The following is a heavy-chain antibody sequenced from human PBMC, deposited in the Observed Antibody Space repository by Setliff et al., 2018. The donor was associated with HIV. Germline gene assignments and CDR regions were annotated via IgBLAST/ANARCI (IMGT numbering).Heavy chain of an antibody. V-gene: IGHV4-34*01. CDR1: GGSFSGYY. J-gene: IGHJ5*02. Sequence: SETLSLTCAVYGGSFSGYYWSWIRQPPGKGLEWIGSVYNSGITFKNPSLKSRVTISVDRSGNQFSLRLTSVTAADTAVYYCATCRHRPSNWFDPWGHGTVVTVAS. CDR2: VYNSGIT. CDR3: ATCRHRPSNWFDP.